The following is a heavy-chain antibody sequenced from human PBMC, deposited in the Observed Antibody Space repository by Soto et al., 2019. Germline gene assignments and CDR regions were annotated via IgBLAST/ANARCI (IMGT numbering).Heavy chain of an antibody. CDR3: ARDSVEYSSSAHPIDY. Sequence: GGSLRLSCAASGFTFSSYGMQWVRQAPSKGLEWVAVIWYDGSNKYYADSVKGRFTISRDNSKNTLYLQMNSLRAEDTVVYYGARDSVEYSSSAHPIDYWGQGTLVTVSS. CDR2: IWYDGSNK. J-gene: IGHJ4*02. D-gene: IGHD6-6*01. V-gene: IGHV3-33*01. CDR1: GFTFSSYG.